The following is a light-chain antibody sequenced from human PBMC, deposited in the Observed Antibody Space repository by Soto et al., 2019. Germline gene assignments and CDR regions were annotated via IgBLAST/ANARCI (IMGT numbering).Light chain of an antibody. Sequence: VLMLSPGTLSLSPGERATLSCRASPIVSSSYLAWYQQKPGQAPRLLIYGASSRATGIPDRFSGSGSGTDFTLTISTLEPEDFAAYYCQQYGSSPYVTFGQGTKVDIK. CDR1: PIVSSSY. CDR3: QQYGSSPYVT. CDR2: GAS. V-gene: IGKV3-20*01. J-gene: IGKJ1*01.